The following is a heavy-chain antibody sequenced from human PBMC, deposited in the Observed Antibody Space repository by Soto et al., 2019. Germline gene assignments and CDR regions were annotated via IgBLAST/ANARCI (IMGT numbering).Heavy chain of an antibody. V-gene: IGHV3-48*02. CDR2: ISSSSSTI. J-gene: IGHJ2*01. CDR3: ARDRASYSKLTPYWYFDL. CDR1: GFTFSSYS. Sequence: PGGSLRLSCAASGFTFSSYSMNWVRQAPGKGLEWVSYISSSSSTIYYADSVKGRFTISRDNAKNSLYLQMNSLRDEDTAVYYCARDRASYSKLTPYWYFDLWGRGTLVTVSS. D-gene: IGHD6-13*01.